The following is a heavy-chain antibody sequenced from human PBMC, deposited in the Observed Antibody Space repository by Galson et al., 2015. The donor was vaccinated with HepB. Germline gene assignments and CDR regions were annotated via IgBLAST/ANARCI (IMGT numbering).Heavy chain of an antibody. CDR3: ARGPMVQGVIITKAIDY. V-gene: IGHV3-74*01. CDR2: INSDGSST. J-gene: IGHJ4*02. D-gene: IGHD3-10*01. CDR1: GFTFSSYW. Sequence: SLRLSCAASGFTFSSYWMHWVRQAPGKGLVWVSRINSDGSSTSYADSVKGRFTISRDNAKNTLYLQMNSLRAEDTAVYYCARGPMVQGVIITKAIDYWGQGTLVTVSS.